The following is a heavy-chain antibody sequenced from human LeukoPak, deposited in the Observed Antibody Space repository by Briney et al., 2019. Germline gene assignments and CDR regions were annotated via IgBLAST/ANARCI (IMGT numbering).Heavy chain of an antibody. Sequence: SGTLSLTCAVYGGSFSGYYWSWIRQPPGKGLEWIGEINHSGSTNYNPSLKSRVTISVDTSKNQFSLKLSSVTAADTAVYYCARALTFVWERRSYFDYWGQGTLVTVSS. CDR2: INHSGST. CDR1: GGSFSGYY. V-gene: IGHV4-34*01. CDR3: ARALTFVWERRSYFDY. D-gene: IGHD1-26*01. J-gene: IGHJ4*02.